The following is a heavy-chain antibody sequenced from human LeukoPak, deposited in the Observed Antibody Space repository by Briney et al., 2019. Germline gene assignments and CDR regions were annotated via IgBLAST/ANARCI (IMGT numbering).Heavy chain of an antibody. CDR2: IWYDGSNK. J-gene: IGHJ4*02. Sequence: GGCLRLSCAASGFTFSSYGMHWVRQAPGKGLEWVAVIWYDGSNKYYADSVKGRFTISRDNSKNTLYLQMNSLRAEDTAVYYCARFLFSGTPPYYFDYWGQGTLVTVSS. D-gene: IGHD1-7*01. CDR1: GFTFSSYG. V-gene: IGHV3-33*08. CDR3: ARFLFSGTPPYYFDY.